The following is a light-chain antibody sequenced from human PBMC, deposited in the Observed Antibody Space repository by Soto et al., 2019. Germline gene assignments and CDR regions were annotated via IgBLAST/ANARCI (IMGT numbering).Light chain of an antibody. V-gene: IGLV2-8*01. CDR3: SSYTSSSTWV. J-gene: IGLJ3*02. CDR2: DVT. Sequence: QSALTQSPSASGSPGQSVTISCTGTSSYIGGYNSVSWYQQHPGKAPKVVIYDVTKRPSGVPDRFSGSKSGNTASLTVSALQAEDEADYYCSSYTSSSTWVFGGGTKLTVL. CDR1: SSYIGGYNS.